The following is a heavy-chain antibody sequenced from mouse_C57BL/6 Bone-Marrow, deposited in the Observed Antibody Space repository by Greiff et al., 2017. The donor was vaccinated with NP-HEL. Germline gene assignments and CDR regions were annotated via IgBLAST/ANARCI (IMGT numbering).Heavy chain of an antibody. J-gene: IGHJ2*01. CDR1: GFTFSDYY. Sequence: EVQLQESEGGLVQPGSSMKLSCTASGFTFSDYYMAWVRQVPEKGLEWVANINSDGSSTYYLDSLKSRFIISRDNAKNILYLQMSSLKSEDTATYYCARELRLQSYFDYWGQGTTLTVSS. D-gene: IGHD3-2*02. V-gene: IGHV5-16*01. CDR2: INSDGSST. CDR3: ARELRLQSYFDY.